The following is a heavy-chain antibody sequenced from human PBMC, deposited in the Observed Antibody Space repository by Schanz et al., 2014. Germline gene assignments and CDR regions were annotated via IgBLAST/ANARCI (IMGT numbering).Heavy chain of an antibody. V-gene: IGHV4-30-4*07. J-gene: IGHJ6*02. CDR2: IYYSGST. CDR3: ARGGRTTYNYYYGMDV. CDR1: GGSISSGGYS. D-gene: IGHD1-1*01. Sequence: QVQLQESGPGLVKPSQTLSLTCAVSGGSISSGGYSWNWIRQPPGKGLEWIVYIYYSGSTYYNPAHKSRVTISVDAPKNQCPPKPSSVTAADTAVYYCARGGRTTYNYYYGMDVWGQGTTVTVSS.